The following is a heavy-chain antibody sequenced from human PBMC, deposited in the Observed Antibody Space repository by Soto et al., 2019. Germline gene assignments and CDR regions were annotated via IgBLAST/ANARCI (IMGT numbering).Heavy chain of an antibody. Sequence: EVQLLESGGDLVQPGGSLRLSCTASGFTFSSYAMSWVRQAPGKGLEWVATASGSGGTTYYADSVKGRFTTSRDKSKNTLYLHMNNLGAEDTAVYYCAKDPALEQWLVRVPDFDYWGQGTLVTVSS. CDR3: AKDPALEQWLVRVPDFDY. D-gene: IGHD6-19*01. V-gene: IGHV3-23*01. CDR1: GFTFSSYA. CDR2: ASGSGGTT. J-gene: IGHJ4*02.